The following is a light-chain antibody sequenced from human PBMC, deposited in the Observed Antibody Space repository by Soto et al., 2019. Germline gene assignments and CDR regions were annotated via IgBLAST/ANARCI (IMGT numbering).Light chain of an antibody. J-gene: IGKJ5*01. V-gene: IGKV1-39*01. CDR2: AAY. Sequence: DIQMTQSPSTLGASVGSRVTRTCRASQSISTWLAWYQQKPGKAPKLLIYAAYSLQSGVTSRFRGSGSGTDFPLTISSLQPEDFATYYCQSSYSTPITVGPGTRLEIK. CDR3: QSSYSTPIT. CDR1: QSISTW.